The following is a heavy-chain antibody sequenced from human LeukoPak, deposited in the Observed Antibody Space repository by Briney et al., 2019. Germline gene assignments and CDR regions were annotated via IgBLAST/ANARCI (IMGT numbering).Heavy chain of an antibody. J-gene: IGHJ3*02. D-gene: IGHD1-26*01. CDR2: ISPSGGGT. CDR1: GYTFTSYY. V-gene: IGHV1-46*01. CDR3: ARDSAGASGGNAFDI. Sequence: ASVKVSCKASGYTFTSYYLHWVRQAPGQGLEWMGIISPSGGGTTYAQKFQGRVTMTRDTSTSTVYMELSSLRSEDTAVYYCARDSAGASGGNAFDIWGQGTMVTVSS.